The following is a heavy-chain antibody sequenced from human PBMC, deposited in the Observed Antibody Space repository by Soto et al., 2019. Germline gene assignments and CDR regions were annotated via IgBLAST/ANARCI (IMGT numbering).Heavy chain of an antibody. V-gene: IGHV5-51*01. CDR2: IYPGNSDT. J-gene: IGHJ6*01. D-gene: IGHD6-6*01. CDR3: ACSSIAAPGYYHGMDV. CDR1: GYRFTSYW. Sequence: PGESLKISCKGSGYRFTSYWIGWVRQMPGKGLEWMAIIYPGNSDTRYSPSFQGQVTISADKSISTAYLQWSSLKASDTAMYYCACSSIAAPGYYHGMDVWGQGTTVTVSS.